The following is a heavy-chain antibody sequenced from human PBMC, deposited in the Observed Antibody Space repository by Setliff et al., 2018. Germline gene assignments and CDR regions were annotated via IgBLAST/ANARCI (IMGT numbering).Heavy chain of an antibody. J-gene: IGHJ3*02. CDR3: ARNRVALYDAFDI. CDR2: IHPSNSDT. CDR1: GYSFTDYW. Sequence: PGESLKISCKGSGYSFTDYWIGWVRQMPGEVLEWMGIIHPSNSDTVYSQSFQGQVTISADRSITTAYLQWSSLKASDTAIYYCARNRVALYDAFDIWGQGTMVTVSS. V-gene: IGHV5-51*01. D-gene: IGHD5-12*01.